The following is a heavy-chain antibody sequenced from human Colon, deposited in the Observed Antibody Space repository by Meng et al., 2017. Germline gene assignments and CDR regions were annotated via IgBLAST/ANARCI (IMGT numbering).Heavy chain of an antibody. J-gene: IGHJ4*02. CDR2: IFHSGST. Sequence: VPRQELRPALLTPSATLSLTSDVSGGSINSSDWWSWVRRPPGKGLVWIAEIFHSGSTNYKSSLKSRATISVDRSKNQFSLKLNSVTAADTAVYYCAAIFGLGPGYWGQGTLVTVSS. V-gene: IGHV4-4*02. CDR3: AAIFGLGPGY. D-gene: IGHD3-3*01. CDR1: GGSINSSDW.